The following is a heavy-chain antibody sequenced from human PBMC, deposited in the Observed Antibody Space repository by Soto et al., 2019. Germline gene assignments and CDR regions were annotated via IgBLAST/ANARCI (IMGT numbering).Heavy chain of an antibody. CDR3: ARGADAFDI. CDR2: IWYDGSNK. CDR1: GFTFSSYG. V-gene: IGHV3-33*01. J-gene: IGHJ3*02. Sequence: QVQLVESGGGVVQPGRSLRLSCAASGFTFSSYGMHWVRQAPGTGLEWVAGIWYDGSNKYYADSVKGRFTISRDNSKNTLCLQMNSLRAEDTGVYYCARGADAFDIWGQGTMVTVSS.